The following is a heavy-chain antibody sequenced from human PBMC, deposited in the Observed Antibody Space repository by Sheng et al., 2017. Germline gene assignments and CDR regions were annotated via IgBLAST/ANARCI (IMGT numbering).Heavy chain of an antibody. Sequence: QLQLQESGPGLVKPSETLSLTCTVSGGSISSSSYYWGWIRQPPGKGLEWIGSIYYSGSTYYNPSLKSRVTISVDTSKNQFSLKLSSVTAADTAVYYCADTYYVFLELVSRGYYMDVVGTKGPRSPSP. CDR3: ADTYYVFLELVSRGYYMDV. CDR2: IYYSGST. CDR1: GGSISSSSYY. V-gene: IGHV4-39*01. D-gene: IGHD3-3*01. J-gene: IGHJ6*03.